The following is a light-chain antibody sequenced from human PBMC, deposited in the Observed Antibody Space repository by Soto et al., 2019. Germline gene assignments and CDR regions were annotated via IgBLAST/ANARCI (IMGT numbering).Light chain of an antibody. CDR3: QQYGSSPT. J-gene: IGKJ1*01. V-gene: IGKV3-11*01. CDR2: DAS. CDR1: QSVSSY. Sequence: EIALTQSPATLSLSPGERATLTCRASQSVSSYLAWYQQKPGPAPRLLIYDASNRATGIPARFSGSGSGTDFTLTISSLEPEDFAVYYCQQYGSSPTFGQGTKVDIK.